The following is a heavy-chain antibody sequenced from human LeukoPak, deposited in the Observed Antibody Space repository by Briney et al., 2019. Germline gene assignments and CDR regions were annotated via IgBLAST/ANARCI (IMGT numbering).Heavy chain of an antibody. CDR1: GFTFYTYG. Sequence: AVSLRLSGSASGFTFYTYGMHWLPQAPGNGLEGGAFIRHDGASKLYTDSVKAPFTTSRSNSEDTVQLQKHRLRAEDADYYSCASFIVVTATIHDAFDSWGQGTMVTVPS. D-gene: IGHD2-21*02. CDR2: IRHDGASK. J-gene: IGHJ3*02. V-gene: IGHV3-30*02. CDR3: ASFIVVTATIHDAFDS.